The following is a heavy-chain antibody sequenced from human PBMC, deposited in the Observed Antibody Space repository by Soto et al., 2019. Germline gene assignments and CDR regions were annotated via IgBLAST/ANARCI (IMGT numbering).Heavy chain of an antibody. J-gene: IGHJ1*01. CDR2: IYHSGST. D-gene: IGHD3-22*01. CDR3: ARLYYDSSGYYWHLQQ. CDR1: GYSISSGYY. Sequence: SETLSLTCAVSGYSISSGYYLGWILQPPGKGLEWIGSIYHSGSTYYTPSLKSRVTISVDKSKKQLFLKLNSVTAADTAVYYCARLYYDSSGYYWHLQQRGKGTLVIFSS. V-gene: IGHV4-38-2*01.